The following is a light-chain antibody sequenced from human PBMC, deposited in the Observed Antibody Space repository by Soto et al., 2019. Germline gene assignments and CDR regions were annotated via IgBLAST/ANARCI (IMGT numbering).Light chain of an antibody. V-gene: IGKV3-20*01. Sequence: ENVLTQSPGTLSLSPGERATLSCRASQSVTSNYLDWYQQKPGQAPRLLIYGASSRATGIPDRFSGSGSGTDFTLTISRLEPEDFAVYYCQQYGSSPYTFGQGAKLEIK. CDR1: QSVTSNY. CDR3: QQYGSSPYT. CDR2: GAS. J-gene: IGKJ2*01.